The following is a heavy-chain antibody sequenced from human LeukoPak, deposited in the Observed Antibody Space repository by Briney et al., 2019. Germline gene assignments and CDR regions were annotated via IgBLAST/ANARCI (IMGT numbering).Heavy chain of an antibody. D-gene: IGHD3-22*01. J-gene: IGHJ4*02. CDR3: ARAAGERRSSGYSFYDY. Sequence: ASVKVSCKASGYTFTGYYMHWVRQAPGQGLEWMGWINPNSGGTNYAQKFQGRVTMTRDTSISTAYMELSRLRSDDTAVYYCARAAGERRSSGYSFYDYWGQGTLVTVSP. CDR2: INPNSGGT. V-gene: IGHV1-2*02. CDR1: GYTFTGYY.